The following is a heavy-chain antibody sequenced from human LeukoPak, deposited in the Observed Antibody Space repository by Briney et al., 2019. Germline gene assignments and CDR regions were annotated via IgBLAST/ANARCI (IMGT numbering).Heavy chain of an antibody. CDR3: ARSVEMATIPFDY. CDR2: IYYSGST. Sequence: SETLSLTCTVSGGSISSYYWNWIRQPPGKGLEWIGYIYYSGSTNYNPSLKSRVTISVDTSKNQFSLKLSSVTAADTAVYYCARSVEMATIPFDYWGQGTLVTVSS. V-gene: IGHV4-59*08. CDR1: GGSISSYY. J-gene: IGHJ4*02. D-gene: IGHD5-24*01.